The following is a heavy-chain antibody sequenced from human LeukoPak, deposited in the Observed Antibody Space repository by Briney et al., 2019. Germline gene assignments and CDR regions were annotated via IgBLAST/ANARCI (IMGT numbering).Heavy chain of an antibody. CDR2: IYPGDSYN. V-gene: IGHV5-51*01. CDR1: GYSFTNYW. J-gene: IGHJ4*02. Sequence: GESLKISCKGSGYSFTNYWIGWVRQIPGKGLEWMGIIYPGDSYNRYSPSCQGQVTIPADKSITPAYLQWSSLKASDTAMYYSARRLGLYSFDYWGEGTLVTVSP. CDR3: ARRLGLYSFDY. D-gene: IGHD1-26*01.